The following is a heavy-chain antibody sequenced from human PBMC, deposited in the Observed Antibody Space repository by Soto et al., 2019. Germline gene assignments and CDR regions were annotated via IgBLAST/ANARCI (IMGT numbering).Heavy chain of an antibody. V-gene: IGHV1-3*01. J-gene: IGHJ4*02. CDR3: ARDLGVGAASDY. D-gene: IGHD1-26*01. CDR1: GYTFTSYS. CDR2: INAGNGNT. Sequence: EASVKVSFKASGYTFTSYSMHLVRQAPGQRLEWMGWINAGNGNTKYSQKFQGRVTITRDTSASTAYMELSSLRSEDTAVYYCARDLGVGAASDYWGQGTLVTVSS.